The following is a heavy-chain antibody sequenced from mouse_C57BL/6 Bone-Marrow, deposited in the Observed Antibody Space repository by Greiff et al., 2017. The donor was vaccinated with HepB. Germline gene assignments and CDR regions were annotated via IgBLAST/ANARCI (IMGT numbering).Heavy chain of an antibody. Sequence: VQLQESGAELVKPGASVKLSCKASGYTFTSYWMHWVKQRPGQGLEWIGMIHPNSGSTNYNEKFKSKATLTVDKSSSTAYMQLSSLTSEDSAVYYCAGAYYSNFAWFAYWGQGTLVTVSA. CDR3: AGAYYSNFAWFAY. J-gene: IGHJ3*01. D-gene: IGHD2-5*01. CDR1: GYTFTSYW. V-gene: IGHV1-64*01. CDR2: IHPNSGST.